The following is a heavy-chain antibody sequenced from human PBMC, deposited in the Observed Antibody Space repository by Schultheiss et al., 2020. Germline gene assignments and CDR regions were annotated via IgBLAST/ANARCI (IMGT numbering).Heavy chain of an antibody. CDR3: TTNYYDSSGGGFDY. CDR2: IKSQTDGGTT. J-gene: IGHJ4*02. V-gene: IGHV3-15*07. D-gene: IGHD3-22*01. CDR1: GFTFSNAW. Sequence: GGSLRLSCEASGFTFSNAWMNWVRQAPGKGLEWVGRIKSQTDGGTTDYGAPVKGRFTISRDDSKNTLFLQMNSLKTEDTAVYYCTTNYYDSSGGGFDYWGQGTLVTGSS.